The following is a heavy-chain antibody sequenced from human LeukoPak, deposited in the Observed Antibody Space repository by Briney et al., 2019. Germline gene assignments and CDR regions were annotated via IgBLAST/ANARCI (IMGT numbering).Heavy chain of an antibody. J-gene: IGHJ4*02. Sequence: PGGSLRLSCAASGFTFSSHAMSWVRQAPGKGLEWVSAISGSGGSTYYADSVKGRFTISRDNSKNTLYLQMNTLRAEDTAIYFCARDREWLRPQDYWGQGTLVTVSS. V-gene: IGHV3-23*01. CDR1: GFTFSSHA. CDR3: ARDREWLRPQDY. CDR2: ISGSGGST. D-gene: IGHD5-12*01.